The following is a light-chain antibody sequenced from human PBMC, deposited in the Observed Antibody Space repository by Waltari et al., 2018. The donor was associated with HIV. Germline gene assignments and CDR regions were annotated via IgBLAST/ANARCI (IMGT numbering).Light chain of an antibody. CDR2: GPN. CDR3: NSRDSSANHLV. CDR1: SLNTYY. Sequence: SSELTQDPAVSVALGQTVRITCQGDSLNTYYTSWYQQKPGQAPILFIYGPNNRPSGIPDRFSGSSSGNTASLTITGAQAEDEADYYCNSRDSSANHLVFGGGTKLTVL. V-gene: IGLV3-19*01. J-gene: IGLJ3*02.